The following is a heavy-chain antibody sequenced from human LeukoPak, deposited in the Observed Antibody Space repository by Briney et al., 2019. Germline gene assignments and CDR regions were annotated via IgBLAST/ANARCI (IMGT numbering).Heavy chain of an antibody. Sequence: ASVTVSCKTSGFTFSAYGIAWVRQARGDGPERMGWISKHDGNTHYAQKFQGRITVTTDISTGTASMELRSLKSDETAVYYCTRGVALATAYYFDYWGREPWSPSP. CDR1: GFTFSAYG. D-gene: IGHD6-25*01. CDR2: ISKHDGNT. CDR3: TRGVALATAYYFDY. V-gene: IGHV1-18*01. J-gene: IGHJ4*02.